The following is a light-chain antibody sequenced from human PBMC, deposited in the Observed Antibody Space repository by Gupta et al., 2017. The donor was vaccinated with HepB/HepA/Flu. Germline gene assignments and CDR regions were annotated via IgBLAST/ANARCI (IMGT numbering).Light chain of an antibody. J-gene: IGKJ1*01. V-gene: IGKV1-5*03. CDR3: QQYDIDWT. Sequence: DTQMTQSPSTLSASVGDRVTITCRASQTISTWLAWYQQRPGIAPKLLIYKASSLESGVPSRFSGSGSGTEFTLTISSLQPDDVATYYCQQYDIDWTFGQGTKVEVK. CDR2: KAS. CDR1: QTISTW.